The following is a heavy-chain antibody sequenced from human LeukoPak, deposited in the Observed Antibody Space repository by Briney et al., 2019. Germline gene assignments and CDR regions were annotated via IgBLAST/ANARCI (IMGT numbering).Heavy chain of an antibody. D-gene: IGHD5-12*01. V-gene: IGHV3-30-3*01. CDR2: ISYDGLNK. J-gene: IGHJ4*02. Sequence: GGSLRLSCAASGFTFNTSSLHWVRQTPGKGLEWVAIISYDGLNKYYADFVRGRFTISRDNSKNTLYLQMNSLRAEDTAVYYCAKDGGYGFDYWGQGTLVTVSS. CDR1: GFTFNTSS. CDR3: AKDGGYGFDY.